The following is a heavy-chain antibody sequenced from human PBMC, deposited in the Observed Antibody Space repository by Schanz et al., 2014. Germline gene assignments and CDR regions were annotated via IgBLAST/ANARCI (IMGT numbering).Heavy chain of an antibody. J-gene: IGHJ4*02. V-gene: IGHV3-30*03. CDR2: ISYDGSNK. Sequence: VQLVESGGGLVQPGGSLRLSCAASGFTISSYSMNWVRQAPGKGLEWVAVISYDGSNKYYADSVKGRFTISRDNSKNTLYLQMNTLRAEDTAVYYCARDRGYCSGGSCLTFDYWGQGTLVTVSS. CDR1: GFTISSYS. CDR3: ARDRGYCSGGSCLTFDY. D-gene: IGHD2-15*01.